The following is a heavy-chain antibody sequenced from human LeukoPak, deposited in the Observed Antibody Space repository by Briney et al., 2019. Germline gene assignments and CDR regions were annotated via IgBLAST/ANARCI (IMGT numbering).Heavy chain of an antibody. J-gene: IGHJ3*02. V-gene: IGHV1-18*01. D-gene: IGHD2-15*01. Sequence: GASVKVSGKASGYTFTTYGIRWVRQAPGQGLEWMGWISAYNGNTKYAQKLQGRVTMTTDTSTSTAYMELRSLRSDDTAVYYCARDYGDIVVVVAATGHDAFDIWGQGTMVTVSS. CDR3: ARDYGDIVVVVAATGHDAFDI. CDR2: ISAYNGNT. CDR1: GYTFTTYG.